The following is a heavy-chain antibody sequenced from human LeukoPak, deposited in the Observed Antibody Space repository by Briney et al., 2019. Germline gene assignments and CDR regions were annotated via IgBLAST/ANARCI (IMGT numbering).Heavy chain of an antibody. V-gene: IGHV1-8*01. D-gene: IGHD6-19*01. CDR1: GYTFTYCD. J-gene: IGHJ4*02. CDR2: MNPNSGNT. CDR3: TRGSSGRRDN. Sequence: ASVKVSCKASGYTFTYCDINWVRQATGQGLEWMGWMNPNSGNTGYGQSFQGRITMTRDISIGTADMELSNLTSEDTGIYYCTRGSSGRRDNWGQGTLVTVSA.